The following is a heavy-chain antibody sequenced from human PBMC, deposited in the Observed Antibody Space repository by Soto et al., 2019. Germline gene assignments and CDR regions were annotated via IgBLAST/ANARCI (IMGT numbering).Heavy chain of an antibody. J-gene: IGHJ4*02. CDR3: ARAGVSRSVAGNYDX. V-gene: IGHV1-18*01. CDR1: GYTFTSYG. D-gene: IGHD6-19*01. Sequence: GASVKVSCKASGYTFTSYGISWVRQAPGQGLEWMGWISAYNGNTNYAQKLQGRVTMTTDTSTSTAYMELRSLRSDDTAVYYCARAGVSRSVAGNYDXWGQGTLVTVSS. CDR2: ISAYNGNT.